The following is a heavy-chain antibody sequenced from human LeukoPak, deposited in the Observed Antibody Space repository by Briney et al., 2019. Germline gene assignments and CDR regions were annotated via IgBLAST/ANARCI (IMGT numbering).Heavy chain of an antibody. Sequence: PSETLSLTCTVSGGSISSGGYYWSWIRQHPGKGLEWIGYIYYSGSTYYNPSLKSRVTISVDTSKNQFSLKLSSVTAADTAVYYCARVSGYCSSTSCPPDWYFDLRGRGTLVTVSS. D-gene: IGHD2-2*01. J-gene: IGHJ2*01. V-gene: IGHV4-31*03. CDR2: IYYSGST. CDR1: GGSISSGGYY. CDR3: ARVSGYCSSTSCPPDWYFDL.